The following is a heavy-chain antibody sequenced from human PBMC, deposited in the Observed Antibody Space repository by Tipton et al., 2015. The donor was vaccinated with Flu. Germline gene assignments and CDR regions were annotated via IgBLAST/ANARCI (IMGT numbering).Heavy chain of an antibody. CDR2: IYTSGST. J-gene: IGHJ2*01. CDR3: ARSYGSGSLLLYWYLDL. V-gene: IGHV4-4*07. Sequence: TLSLTCTVSGGSISSYYWSWIRQPAGKGLEWIGRIYTSGSTNYNPSLKSRVTMSVDTSKNQFSLKLSSVTAADTAVYYCARSYGSGSLLLYWYLDLWGRGTLVTVSS. D-gene: IGHD3-10*01. CDR1: GGSISSYY.